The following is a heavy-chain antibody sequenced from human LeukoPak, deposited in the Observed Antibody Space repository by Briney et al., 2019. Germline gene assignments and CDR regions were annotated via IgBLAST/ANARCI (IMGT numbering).Heavy chain of an antibody. CDR2: IYPGDSDT. D-gene: IGHD2-15*01. J-gene: IGHJ4*02. Sequence: PGESLKISCKGSGYSFTSYWIGWVRQMPGKGLEWMGIIYPGDSDTRYSPSFQGQVTISADKSISTAYLQWSSLKASDTAMYYCASRVGCSGGSCYPYYFDYWGQGTLVTVSS. V-gene: IGHV5-51*01. CDR3: ASRVGCSGGSCYPYYFDY. CDR1: GYSFTSYW.